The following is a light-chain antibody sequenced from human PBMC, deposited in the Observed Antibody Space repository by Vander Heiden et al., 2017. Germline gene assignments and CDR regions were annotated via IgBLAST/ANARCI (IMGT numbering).Light chain of an antibody. V-gene: IGKV2-28*01. Sequence: DIVMTQSPLSLPVTPGEPASISCRSSQSLLHSNGYNYLDWYLQKPGQSPQLLIYLGSNRASAVPDRFSGSGSGTDFTLKISRVEAEDVGVYYCSRALQTLFTFGHGTRVDIK. J-gene: IGKJ3*01. CDR1: QSLLHSNGYNY. CDR2: LGS. CDR3: SRALQTLFT.